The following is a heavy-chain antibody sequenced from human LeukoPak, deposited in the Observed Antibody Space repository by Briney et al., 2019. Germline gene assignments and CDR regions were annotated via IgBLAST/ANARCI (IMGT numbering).Heavy chain of an antibody. J-gene: IGHJ3*02. Sequence: PGGSLRLSCAASGFTFSDYYMSWIRQAPGKGLEWVSYISSSGSTIYYADSVKGRFTSSRDNAKNSLYLHMNSLRAEDTAVYYCARDGGDGYPDYGVGAFDIWGQGTMVTVSS. CDR2: ISSSGSTI. CDR1: GFTFSDYY. D-gene: IGHD5-24*01. V-gene: IGHV3-11*01. CDR3: ARDGGDGYPDYGVGAFDI.